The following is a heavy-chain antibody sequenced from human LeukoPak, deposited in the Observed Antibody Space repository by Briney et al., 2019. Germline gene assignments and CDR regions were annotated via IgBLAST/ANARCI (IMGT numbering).Heavy chain of an antibody. CDR3: ARGGPLWFGELSYFDY. Sequence: SQTLSLTCAVSGGSISSGGYSWRWIRQPPGKGLEWIGYIYHSGSTYYNPSLKSRVTISVDRSKNQFSLKLSSVTAADTAVYYCARGGPLWFGELSYFDYWGQGTLVTVSS. D-gene: IGHD3-10*01. V-gene: IGHV4-30-2*01. J-gene: IGHJ4*02. CDR1: GGSISSGGYS. CDR2: IYHSGST.